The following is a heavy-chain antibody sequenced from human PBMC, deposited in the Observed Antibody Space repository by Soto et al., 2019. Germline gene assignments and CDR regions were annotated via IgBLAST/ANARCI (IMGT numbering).Heavy chain of an antibody. CDR3: AQGGSSGWYEIIDY. V-gene: IGHV3-23*01. D-gene: IGHD6-19*01. J-gene: IGHJ4*02. CDR2: ISGSGGST. CDR1: GFPFSSYA. Sequence: GGSLRLSCASSGFPFSSYAMSWVRQAPGKGLEWVSAISGSGGSTYYADSVKGRFTISRDNSKNTLYLQMNSLRVEDTAVYYCAQGGSSGWYEIIDYWGQGTLVTVSS.